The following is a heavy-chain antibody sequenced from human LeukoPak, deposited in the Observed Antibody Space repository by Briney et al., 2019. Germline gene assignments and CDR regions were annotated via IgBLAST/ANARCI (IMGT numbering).Heavy chain of an antibody. CDR1: GFPFRRYG. J-gene: IGHJ4*02. Sequence: GRSLRLSCAASGFPFRRYGPHWVRQAPGKGLEWVAVISYDGGTQYYADSVTGRFTISRDNSKNTLFLQMSSLRAEDTAVYFCAKAALYGAGWLHYLDYWGQGTLVTVSS. CDR3: AKAALYGAGWLHYLDY. V-gene: IGHV3-30*18. D-gene: IGHD6-19*01. CDR2: ISYDGGTQ.